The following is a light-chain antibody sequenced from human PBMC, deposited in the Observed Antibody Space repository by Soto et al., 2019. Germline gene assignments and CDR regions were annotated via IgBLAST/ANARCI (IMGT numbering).Light chain of an antibody. Sequence: QLVLTQSPSASASLGASVKLTCTLSSGHSSYAIAWHQQQPEKGPRYLMKLNSDGSHSKGDGIPDRFSGSSSGAERYLTISSLQSEDEAEYYCQTWGTGIQAVFGGGTQLTVL. CDR3: QTWGTGIQAV. CDR2: LNSDGSH. CDR1: SGHSSYA. V-gene: IGLV4-69*01. J-gene: IGLJ7*01.